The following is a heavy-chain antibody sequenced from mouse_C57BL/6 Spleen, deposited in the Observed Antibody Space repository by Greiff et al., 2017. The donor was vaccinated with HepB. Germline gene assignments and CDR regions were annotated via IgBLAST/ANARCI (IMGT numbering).Heavy chain of an antibody. Sequence: QVQLQQPGAELVRPGSSVKLSCKASGYTFTSYWMHWVKQRPIQGLEWIGNIDPSDSETHYNQKFKDKATLTVDKSSSTAYMQLSSLTSEDSAVYYCATGSSYPYAMDYWGQGTSVTVSS. V-gene: IGHV1-52*01. J-gene: IGHJ4*01. CDR2: IDPSDSET. CDR1: GYTFTSYW. CDR3: ATGSSYPYAMDY. D-gene: IGHD1-1*01.